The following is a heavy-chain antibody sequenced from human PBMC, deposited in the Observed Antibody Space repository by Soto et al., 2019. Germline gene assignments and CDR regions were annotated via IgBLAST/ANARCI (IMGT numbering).Heavy chain of an antibody. J-gene: IGHJ5*02. Sequence: QVQLQQWGAGLLKPSETLSLTCAVYGGSFSGYYWSWIRQPPGKGLEWIGEINHSGSTNYNPSLKRRVTISVDTSKNQFSLKLSSVTAAYTAVYYCALGYCSGGSCTVGSWFDPWGQGTLVTVSS. CDR1: GGSFSGYY. CDR2: INHSGST. D-gene: IGHD2-15*01. CDR3: ALGYCSGGSCTVGSWFDP. V-gene: IGHV4-34*01.